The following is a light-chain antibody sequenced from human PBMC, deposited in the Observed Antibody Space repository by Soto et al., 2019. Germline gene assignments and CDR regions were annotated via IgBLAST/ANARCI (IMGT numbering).Light chain of an antibody. V-gene: IGKV1-5*01. CDR3: QQYNSYT. CDR2: DAS. CDR1: QSISSW. Sequence: DIQMTQSPSTLSASVGDRVTITCRASQSISSWLAWYQQKPGKAPKLLIYDASSLESGVPSRFSGSGSGTEFTLTISSLQPDHFATYYCQQYNSYTFGQWTKMEIK. J-gene: IGKJ1*01.